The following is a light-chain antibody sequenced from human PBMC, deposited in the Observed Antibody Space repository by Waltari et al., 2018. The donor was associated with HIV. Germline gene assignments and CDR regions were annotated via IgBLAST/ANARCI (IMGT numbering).Light chain of an antibody. CDR2: WAS. Sequence: VVIQYPDYLTLLCSDRGTVFWKSRYSTLYPSTIRTSLAWYQQKAGQSPKLLIYWASVWESGVSDRFIASGSGTDFTLTITNVQTEDSSIYFCQQYLRTPYTFAQGTKVEI. CDR3: QQYLRTPYT. V-gene: IGKV4-1*01. CDR1: YSTLYPSTIRTS. J-gene: IGKJ2*01.